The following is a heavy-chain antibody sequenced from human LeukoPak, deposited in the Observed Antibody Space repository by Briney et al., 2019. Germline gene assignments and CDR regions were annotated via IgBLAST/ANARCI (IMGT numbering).Heavy chain of an antibody. CDR1: GFTFSSYW. Sequence: GGSLRLSCAASGFTFSSYWMNWARQAPGKGLEWVANIKQDGSEEYYVDSVKGRFTISRDNAQRSLYLQMNSLRAEDTALYYCARDRITLHYWGQGTLVTVSS. V-gene: IGHV3-7*03. CDR2: IKQDGSEE. CDR3: ARDRITLHY. J-gene: IGHJ4*02. D-gene: IGHD3-16*01.